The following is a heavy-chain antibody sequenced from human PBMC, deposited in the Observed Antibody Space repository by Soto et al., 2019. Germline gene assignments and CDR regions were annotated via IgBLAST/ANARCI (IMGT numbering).Heavy chain of an antibody. J-gene: IGHJ6*02. V-gene: IGHV1-69*13. CDR1: GGTFSSYA. Sequence: GASVKVSCKASGGTFSSYAISWVRRAPGQGLEWMGGIIPIFGTANYAQKFQGRVTITADESTSTAYMELSSLRSEDTAVYYCARGVTMVRGPNYYGMDVWGQGTTVTVSS. D-gene: IGHD3-10*01. CDR3: ARGVTMVRGPNYYGMDV. CDR2: IIPIFGTA.